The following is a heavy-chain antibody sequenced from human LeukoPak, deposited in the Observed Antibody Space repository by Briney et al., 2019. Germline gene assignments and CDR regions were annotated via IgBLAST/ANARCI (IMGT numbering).Heavy chain of an antibody. Sequence: GGSLRLSCAASGFTFDDYAMHWVRQAPGKGLEWVSGISWNSGSIGYADSVKGRFTISRDNAKNSLYPQMNSLRAEDTAVYYCAPSQGLDYWGQGTLVTVSS. CDR1: GFTFDDYA. CDR2: ISWNSGSI. V-gene: IGHV3-9*01. CDR3: APSQGLDY. J-gene: IGHJ4*02.